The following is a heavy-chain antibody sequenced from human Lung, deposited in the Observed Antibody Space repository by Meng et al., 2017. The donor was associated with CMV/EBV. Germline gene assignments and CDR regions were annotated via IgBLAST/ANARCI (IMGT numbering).Heavy chain of an antibody. CDR3: ARWATANYYYYGMDV. CDR1: GGSFSGYY. Sequence: SETLSLTCAVYGGSFSGYYWSWIRQPPGKGLEWIGEINHSGSTNYNPSLKSRVTISVDTSKNQFSLKLSSVTAADTAVYYCARWATANYYYYGMDVWGQGTTVTV. V-gene: IGHV4-34*01. D-gene: IGHD5-24*01. J-gene: IGHJ6*02. CDR2: INHSGST.